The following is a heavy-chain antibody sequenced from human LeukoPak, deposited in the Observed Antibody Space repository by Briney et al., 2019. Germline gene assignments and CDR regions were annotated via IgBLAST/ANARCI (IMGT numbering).Heavy chain of an antibody. D-gene: IGHD2-15*01. CDR2: INTNTGNP. J-gene: IGHJ3*02. CDR3: ARESPTGYCSGGSCYAGGEYIDAFDI. CDR1: GYTFTSYY. Sequence: VASVKVSCKASGYTFTSYYMHWVRQAPGQGLEWMGWINTNTGNPTYAQGFTGRFVFSLDTSVSTAYLQISSLKAEDTAVYYCARESPTGYCSGGSCYAGGEYIDAFDIWGQGTMVTVSS. V-gene: IGHV7-4-1*02.